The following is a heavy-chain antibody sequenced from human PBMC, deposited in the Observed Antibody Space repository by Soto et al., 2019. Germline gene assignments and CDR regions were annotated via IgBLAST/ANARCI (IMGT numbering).Heavy chain of an antibody. V-gene: IGHV3-7*03. Sequence: GGSLRLSCAASGFTFSSYWMSWVRQAPGKGLEWVANIKQDGSEKYYVDSVKGRFTISRDNAKNSLYLQMNSLRAEDTAVYYCAEEQQRVQEVGFWSGYYVGYGMDVWGQGTTVTVSS. CDR2: IKQDGSEK. CDR3: AEEQQRVQEVGFWSGYYVGYGMDV. CDR1: GFTFSSYW. D-gene: IGHD3-3*01. J-gene: IGHJ6*02.